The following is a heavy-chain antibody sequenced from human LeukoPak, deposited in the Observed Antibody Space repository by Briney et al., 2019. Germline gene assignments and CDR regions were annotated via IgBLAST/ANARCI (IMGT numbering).Heavy chain of an antibody. V-gene: IGHV3-48*03. J-gene: IGHJ3*02. D-gene: IGHD3-10*01. Sequence: GGSLRLSCAASGFTFSSYEMNWVRQAPGKGLEWVSYIGSSGSTIYYADSVKGRFTISRDNAKNSLYLQMNSLRAEDTAVYYCARDGLELWFGELLSDAFDIWGQGTMVTVSS. CDR1: GFTFSSYE. CDR3: ARDGLELWFGELLSDAFDI. CDR2: IGSSGSTI.